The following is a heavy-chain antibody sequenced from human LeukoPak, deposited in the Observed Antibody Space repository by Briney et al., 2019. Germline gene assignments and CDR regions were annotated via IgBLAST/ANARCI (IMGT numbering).Heavy chain of an antibody. CDR3: AKLLATPDP. D-gene: IGHD1-26*01. V-gene: IGHV3-23*01. J-gene: IGHJ5*02. Sequence: GGSLRLSCAASGFTFSSYAMSWVRQAPGKGLEWVSAISGSGGSTYYADSVKGRVTMSRDNSKTTLDQQMNSLRAEDTAVYYCAKLLATPDPWGQGTLVTDSS. CDR2: ISGSGGST. CDR1: GFTFSSYA.